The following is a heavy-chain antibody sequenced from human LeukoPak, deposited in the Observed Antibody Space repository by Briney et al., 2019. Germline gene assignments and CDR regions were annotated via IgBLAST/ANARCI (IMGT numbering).Heavy chain of an antibody. Sequence: PGGSLRPSCAASGFNFSNFEMNWVRQAPGKGLEWISYISSSGITMLYADSVKGRFTISRDNARNSLYLQMNSLRAEDTAVYYCARGYSNYGYVFNIWGQGTMVTVSS. V-gene: IGHV3-48*03. CDR3: ARGYSNYGYVFNI. CDR2: ISSSGITM. CDR1: GFNFSNFE. D-gene: IGHD4-11*01. J-gene: IGHJ3*02.